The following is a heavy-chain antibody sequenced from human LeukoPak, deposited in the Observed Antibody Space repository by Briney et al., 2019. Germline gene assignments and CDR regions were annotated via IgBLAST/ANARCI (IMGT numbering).Heavy chain of an antibody. V-gene: IGHV3-21*01. CDR3: ARAGWDTGFDY. D-gene: IGHD5-18*01. CDR2: ISSSSSCI. CDR1: GFTFSNYD. Sequence: PGGSLRLSCAASGFTFSNYDMSWVRQAPGKGLEWVSSISSSSSCIYYVDSVKGRFTISRDNAKNSLYLQMNSLTAEHTAGHYFARAGWDTGFDYWGQGTLVTVSS. J-gene: IGHJ4*02.